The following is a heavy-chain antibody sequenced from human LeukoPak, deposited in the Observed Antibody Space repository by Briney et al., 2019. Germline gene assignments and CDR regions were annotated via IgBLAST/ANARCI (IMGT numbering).Heavy chain of an antibody. CDR2: ITSSDSTT. CDR1: GFTFSSYE. V-gene: IGHV3-48*03. CDR3: AKGLSRFLTGLLS. J-gene: IGHJ4*02. D-gene: IGHD3-9*01. Sequence: GGSLRLSCVASGFTFSSYEMNWVRQAPGKGLEWLSYITSSDSTTHYADSVKGRFTISRDDAQNSLYLQMNSLRVEDTAVYYCAKGLSRFLTGLLSWGQGTLVTVSS.